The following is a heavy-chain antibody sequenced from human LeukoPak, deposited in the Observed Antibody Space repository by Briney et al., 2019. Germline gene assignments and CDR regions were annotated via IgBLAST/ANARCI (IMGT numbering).Heavy chain of an antibody. J-gene: IGHJ6*03. CDR1: RFTFSFHW. CDR3: ARTRDYYYYMDV. V-gene: IGHV3-7*01. Sequence: GGSLRLSCAASRFTFSFHWMHWVRQAPGEGLEWVANIRHDGGEEYYVDSVKGRFTISRDNAKNSLYLQMNSLRAEDTAVYYCARTRDYYYYMDVWGKGTTVTVSS. CDR2: IRHDGGEE.